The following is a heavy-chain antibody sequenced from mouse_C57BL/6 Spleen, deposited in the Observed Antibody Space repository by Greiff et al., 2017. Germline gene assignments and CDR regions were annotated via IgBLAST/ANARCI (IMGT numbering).Heavy chain of an antibody. CDR2: ISNGGGST. J-gene: IGHJ1*03. V-gene: IGHV5-12*01. CDR1: GFTFSDYY. CDR3: ARNRYYGSSYGYCDV. Sequence: EVKLMESGGGLVQPGGSLKLSCAASGFTFSDYYMYWVRQTPEKRLEWVAYISNGGGSTYYPDTVKGRFTISRDNAKNTLYLQMSRLKSEDTAMYYCARNRYYGSSYGYCDVWGTGTTVTVSS. D-gene: IGHD1-1*01.